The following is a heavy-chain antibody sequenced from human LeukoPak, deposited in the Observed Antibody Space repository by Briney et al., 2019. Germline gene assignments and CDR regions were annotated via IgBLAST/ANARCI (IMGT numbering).Heavy chain of an antibody. CDR2: ISGSGGST. CDR3: AKVVDYDILTGYYSD. V-gene: IGHV3-23*01. CDR1: GFTFSSYA. D-gene: IGHD3-9*01. Sequence: GGSLRLSCAASGFTFSSYAMSWVRQAPGKGLEWVSIISGSGGSTYYADSVKGRFTTSRDNSKNTLYLQMNSLRAEDTAVHYCAKVVDYDILTGYYSDWGQGTLVTVSS. J-gene: IGHJ4*02.